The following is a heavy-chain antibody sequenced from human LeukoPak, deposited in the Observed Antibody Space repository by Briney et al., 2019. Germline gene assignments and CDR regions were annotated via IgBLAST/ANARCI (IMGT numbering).Heavy chain of an antibody. CDR3: ARDSQRWSLENFYAMDV. J-gene: IGHJ6*02. CDR1: GFTFSRFG. D-gene: IGHD1-1*01. CDR2: ISYDGSKT. V-gene: IGHV3-30*03. Sequence: GGSLRLSCAASGFTFSRFGIHWVRQAPGKGLQWVALISYDGSKTYYAASVKDRFTISRDNSKNTLYLQMNSLRTDDTAVYYCARDSQRWSLENFYAMDVWGQGTKVSVSS.